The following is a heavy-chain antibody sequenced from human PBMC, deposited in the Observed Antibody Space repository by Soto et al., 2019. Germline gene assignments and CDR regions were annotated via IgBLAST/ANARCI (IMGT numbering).Heavy chain of an antibody. CDR3: AREDCSSTSCYYYFDY. V-gene: IGHV1-69*08. J-gene: IGHJ4*02. CDR2: IIPILGIA. D-gene: IGHD2-2*01. Sequence: QVQLVQSGAEVKKPGSSVKVSCKASGGTFSSYTINWVRQAPGQGLEWMGRIIPILGIANYAQKFQDRVTITAEKSTSTAYMELSSLRSEDTAVYYCAREDCSSTSCYYYFDYWGQGTLVTVSS. CDR1: GGTFSSYT.